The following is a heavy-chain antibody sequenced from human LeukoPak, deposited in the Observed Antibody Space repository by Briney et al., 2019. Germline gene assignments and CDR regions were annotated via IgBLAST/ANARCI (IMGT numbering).Heavy chain of an antibody. CDR1: GFTFSSYW. D-gene: IGHD4-17*01. J-gene: IGHJ4*02. V-gene: IGHV3-74*01. CDR2: INSDGSST. CDR3: ARTGVDYGDYIPSDDY. Sequence: AGGSLRLSCAASGFTFSSYWMHWVRQAPGKGLVWVSRINSDGSSTSYADSVKGRFTISRDNAKNTLYLQMNSLRAEDTAVYYCARTGVDYGDYIPSDDYWGQGTLVTVSS.